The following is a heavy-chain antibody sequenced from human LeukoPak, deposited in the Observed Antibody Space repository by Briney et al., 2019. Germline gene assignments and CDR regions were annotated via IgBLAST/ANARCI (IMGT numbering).Heavy chain of an antibody. CDR1: GGSISSSSYY. J-gene: IGHJ3*02. V-gene: IGHV4-39*07. Sequence: SETLSLTCTVSGGSISSSSYYWGWIRQPPGKGLEWIGSIYYSGSTCYNPSLKSRVTISVDTSKNQFSLKLSSVTAADTAVYYCARGQITMIVVVIANDAFDIWGQGTMVTVSS. CDR3: ARGQITMIVVVIANDAFDI. D-gene: IGHD3-22*01. CDR2: IYYSGST.